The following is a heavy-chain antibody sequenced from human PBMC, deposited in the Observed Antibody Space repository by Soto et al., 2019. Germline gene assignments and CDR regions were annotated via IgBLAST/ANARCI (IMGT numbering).Heavy chain of an antibody. CDR1: GGSISSGGYY. J-gene: IGHJ6*02. V-gene: IGHV4-31*03. D-gene: IGHD1-1*01. CDR2: IDYSGST. Sequence: GQLQESGPGLVRPSQTLSLTCTVSGGSISSGGYYWSWIRQHPGKGLEWIGYIDYSGSTYYNPYLKCRVSISVDTSKNPWSLMLRAVSAADAAVYYCARETSTMNYYDYGMDVWGQGTTVTVSS. CDR3: ARETSTMNYYDYGMDV.